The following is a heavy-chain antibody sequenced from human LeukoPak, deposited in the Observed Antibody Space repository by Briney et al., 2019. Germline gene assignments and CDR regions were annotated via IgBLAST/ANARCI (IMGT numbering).Heavy chain of an antibody. CDR3: AKDPYDSSGSRGRDPARTSNFDY. CDR2: IKQDGSEK. Sequence: GGSLRLSCAASGFTFSSYWMSWVRQAPGKGLEWVANIKQDGSEKYYVDSVKGRFTISRDNSKNTLYLQMNSLRAEDTAVYYCAKDPYDSSGSRGRDPARTSNFDYWGQGTLVTVSS. V-gene: IGHV3-7*01. J-gene: IGHJ4*02. D-gene: IGHD3-22*01. CDR1: GFTFSSYW.